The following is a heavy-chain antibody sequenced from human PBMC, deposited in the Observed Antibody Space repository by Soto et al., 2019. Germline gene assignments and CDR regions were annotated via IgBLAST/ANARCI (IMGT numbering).Heavy chain of an antibody. CDR2: IYYSGST. CDR3: ARLSGYYGMDV. V-gene: IGHV4-39*01. Sequence: SETLSLTCTVSGGSISSSSYYWGWIRQPPGKGLEWIGSIYYSGSTYYNPSLKSRVTISVDTSKNQFSLKLSSVTAADTAVYYCARLSGYYGMDVWGQGTTVTV. CDR1: GGSISSSSYY. J-gene: IGHJ6*02. D-gene: IGHD6-25*01.